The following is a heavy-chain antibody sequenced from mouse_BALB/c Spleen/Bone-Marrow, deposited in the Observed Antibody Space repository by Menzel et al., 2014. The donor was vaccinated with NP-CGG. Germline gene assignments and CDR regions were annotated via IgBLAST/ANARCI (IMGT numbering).Heavy chain of an antibody. V-gene: IGHV5-17*02. CDR1: GFTFSSFG. Sequence: EVHLVESGGGLVQPGGSRKLSCAASGFTFSSFGMHWVRQAPEKGLEWVAYISSGSSTIYYADTVKGRFTISRDNPKNTLFLQMTSLRSEDTAMYYCARGGPLYDVGYFDYWGQGTTLTVSS. CDR3: ARGGPLYDVGYFDY. D-gene: IGHD2-14*01. CDR2: ISSGSSTI. J-gene: IGHJ2*01.